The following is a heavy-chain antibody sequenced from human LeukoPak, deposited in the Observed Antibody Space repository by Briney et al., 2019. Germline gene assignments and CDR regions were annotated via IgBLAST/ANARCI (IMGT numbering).Heavy chain of an antibody. CDR1: GFTFSSYA. CDR3: ARTNTAMADLLSY. CDR2: ISYDGSNK. D-gene: IGHD5-18*01. V-gene: IGHV3-30-3*01. J-gene: IGHJ4*02. Sequence: PGRTLRLSCAASGFTFSSYATHWVRHAPGKGLEWVGVISYDGSNKYYADSVKGRFTISRDNSKNTLYLQMNSLRAEDTAVYYCARTNTAMADLLSYWGQGTLVTVSS.